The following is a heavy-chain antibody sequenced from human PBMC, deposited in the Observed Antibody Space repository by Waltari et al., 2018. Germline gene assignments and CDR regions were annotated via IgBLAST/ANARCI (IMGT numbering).Heavy chain of an antibody. J-gene: IGHJ6*02. D-gene: IGHD2-2*01. V-gene: IGHV3-7*04. Sequence: ASGFTFSSYWMSWVRQAPGKGLEWVANIKQDGSEKYYVDSVKGRFTISRDNAKNSLYLQMNSLRAEDTAVYYCARDHCSSTSCYAPYSYYYYYGMDVWGQGTTVTVSS. CDR1: GFTFSSYW. CDR3: ARDHCSSTSCYAPYSYYYYYGMDV. CDR2: IKQDGSEK.